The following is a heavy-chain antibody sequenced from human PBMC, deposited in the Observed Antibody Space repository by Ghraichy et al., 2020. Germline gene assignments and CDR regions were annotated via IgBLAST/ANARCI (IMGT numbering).Heavy chain of an antibody. CDR2: ISGSGGST. V-gene: IGHV3-23*01. CDR1: GFTFSSYA. J-gene: IGHJ4*02. D-gene: IGHD3-22*01. Sequence: GGSLRLSCAASGFTFSSYAMSWVRQAPGKGLEWVSAISGSGGSTYYADSVKGRFTISRDNSKNTLYLQMNSLRAEDTAVYYCAKNGVTMIVVVTNFDYWGQRTLVTVSP. CDR3: AKNGVTMIVVVTNFDY.